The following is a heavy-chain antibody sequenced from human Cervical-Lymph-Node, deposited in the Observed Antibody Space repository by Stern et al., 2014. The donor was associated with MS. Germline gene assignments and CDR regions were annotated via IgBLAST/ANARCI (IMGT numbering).Heavy chain of an antibody. Sequence: VKLEESGGGVVQPGRSLRLSCAASGFSFSRYAMHCVRQAPGKGLEWVALIWYDGSNPYYADSVTGRFTISRDNFKNTLYLQMNSLRAEDTAVYYCASAYSSSHYYFDYWGQGTLVTVSS. CDR2: IWYDGSNP. J-gene: IGHJ4*02. D-gene: IGHD6-13*01. V-gene: IGHV3-33*01. CDR3: ASAYSSSHYYFDY. CDR1: GFSFSRYA.